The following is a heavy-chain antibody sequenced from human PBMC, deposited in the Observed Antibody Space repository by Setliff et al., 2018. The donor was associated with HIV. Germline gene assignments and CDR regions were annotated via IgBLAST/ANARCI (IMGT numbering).Heavy chain of an antibody. Sequence: GGSLRLSCAASEFTFSNAWMSWGRQAPGKGLEWVGRIKSKSDGGTTDYATPVKGRFTISRDDSKNTLFLQMNSPKTEDAAVYYCTIGVSGSYYAFDIWGQGTTVTVSS. CDR1: EFTFSNAW. CDR2: IKSKSDGGTT. D-gene: IGHD1-26*01. CDR3: TIGVSGSYYAFDI. J-gene: IGHJ3*02. V-gene: IGHV3-15*01.